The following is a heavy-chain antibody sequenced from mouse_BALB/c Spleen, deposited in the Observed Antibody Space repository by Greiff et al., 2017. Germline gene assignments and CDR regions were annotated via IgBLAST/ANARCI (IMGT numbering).Heavy chain of an antibody. J-gene: IGHJ4*01. D-gene: IGHD2-1*01. CDR2: IYPSDSYT. CDR3: TRLYYGNYEGAMDY. V-gene: IGHV1-69*02. Sequence: QVQLQQPGAELVRPGASVKLSCKASGYTFTSYWINWVKQRPGQGLEWIGNIYPSDSYTNYNQKFKDKATLTVDKSSSTAYMQLSSPTSEDSAVYYCTRLYYGNYEGAMDYWGQGTSVTVSS. CDR1: GYTFTSYW.